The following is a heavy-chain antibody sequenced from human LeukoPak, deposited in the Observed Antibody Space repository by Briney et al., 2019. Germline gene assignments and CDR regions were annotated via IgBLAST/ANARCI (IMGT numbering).Heavy chain of an antibody. J-gene: IGHJ6*03. CDR1: GGSISSTNCY. CDR3: ARHPGDYCDYMDV. V-gene: IGHV4-39*01. Sequence: PSETLSLTCTVSGGSISSTNCYWGWIRQPPGKGLEWIGSIYYSGSTYYNPSLKSRVTISVDTSKNQFSLKLSSVTAADTAVYYCARHPGDYCDYMDVWGKGTTVTVSS. CDR2: IYYSGST. D-gene: IGHD3-10*01.